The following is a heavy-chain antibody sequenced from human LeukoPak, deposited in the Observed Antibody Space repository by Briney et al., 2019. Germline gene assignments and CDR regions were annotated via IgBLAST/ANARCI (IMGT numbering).Heavy chain of an antibody. V-gene: IGHV4-59*01. D-gene: IGHD3-10*01. CDR3: ARESRGGFGESPATSFDS. J-gene: IGHJ4*02. CDR2: IYYSGST. CDR1: AASISSYY. Sequence: SETLSLTCTVSAASISSYYWTWVRQPPGKGLQWIGYIYYSGSTTFNPSLESRVTMSVDTSKNQFSLDLTSVTAADTAVYYCARESRGGFGESPATSFDSWGQGTLVTVSS.